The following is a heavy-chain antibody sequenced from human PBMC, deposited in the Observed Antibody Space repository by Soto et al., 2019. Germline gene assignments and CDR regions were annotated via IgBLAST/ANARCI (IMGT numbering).Heavy chain of an antibody. V-gene: IGHV3-23*01. CDR2: ISGGGVTT. CDR1: GFTFSTYV. D-gene: IGHD3-10*01. Sequence: LRLSCAASGFTFSTYVMSWVRRAPGKRLEWASSISGGGVTTYYADSVKGRFTISRDNSKNTLDLQMNSLRVEDTARYYCARFISGRGFDIWGQGTMVTVSS. J-gene: IGHJ3*02. CDR3: ARFISGRGFDI.